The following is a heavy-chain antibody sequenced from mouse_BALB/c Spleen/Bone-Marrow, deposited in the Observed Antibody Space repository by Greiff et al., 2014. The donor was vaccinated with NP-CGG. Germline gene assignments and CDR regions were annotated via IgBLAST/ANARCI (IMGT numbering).Heavy chain of an antibody. V-gene: IGHV14-3*02. CDR3: AKYYYGRSYFDY. J-gene: IGHJ2*01. CDR1: GFNIKDTY. CDR2: IDPANGKT. Sequence: EVQLQQSGAELVKPGASVKLSCTASGFNIKDTYMHRVKQRPEQGLEWIGRIDPANGKTKYDPKFQGKATITADTSSNTAYLQLSSLTSEDTAVYYCAKYYYGRSYFDYWGQGTTLTVSS. D-gene: IGHD1-1*01.